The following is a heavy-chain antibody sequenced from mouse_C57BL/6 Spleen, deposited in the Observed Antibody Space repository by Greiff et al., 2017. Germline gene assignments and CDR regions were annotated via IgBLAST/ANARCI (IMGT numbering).Heavy chain of an antibody. CDR3: ATSSNWFAY. CDR1: GFNIKDDY. D-gene: IGHD1-1*01. CDR2: IDPENGDT. J-gene: IGHJ3*01. Sequence: VQLKQSGAELVRPGASVKLSCTASGFNIKDDYMHWVKQRPEQGLEWIGWIDPENGDTEYASKFQGKATITADTSSNTAYLQLSSLTSEDTAVYYCATSSNWFAYWGQGTLVTVSA. V-gene: IGHV14-4*01.